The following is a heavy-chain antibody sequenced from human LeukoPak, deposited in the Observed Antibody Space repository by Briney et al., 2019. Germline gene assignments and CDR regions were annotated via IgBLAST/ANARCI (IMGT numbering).Heavy chain of an antibody. CDR2: ITSSGGIT. CDR3: AKRAVPGNAFFDN. CDR1: GFTFNSHE. V-gene: IGHV3-23*01. D-gene: IGHD6-19*01. J-gene: IGHJ4*02. Sequence: PGGSLRLSCAASGFTFNSHEMHWVRQAPGKGLEWVSYITSSGGITYYADSVKGRFTISRDNSKNTLFLQMNSLRAEDTAMYYCAKRAVPGNAFFDNWGQGNLVTVSS.